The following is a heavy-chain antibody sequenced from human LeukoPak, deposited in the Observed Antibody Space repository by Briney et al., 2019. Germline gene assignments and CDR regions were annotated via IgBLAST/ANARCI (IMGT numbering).Heavy chain of an antibody. J-gene: IGHJ6*02. CDR2: IYSGGST. V-gene: IGHV3-66*01. CDR1: GFTVSSNY. CDR3: ARSSVTAPYYYYYGMDV. Sequence: GGSLRLSCAASGFTVSSNYMSWVRQAPGKGLEWVSVIYSGGSTYYADSVKGRFTISRDNSKNTLYLQMNSLRAEDTAVYYCARSSVTAPYYYYYGMDVWGQGTTVTVSS. D-gene: IGHD2-21*02.